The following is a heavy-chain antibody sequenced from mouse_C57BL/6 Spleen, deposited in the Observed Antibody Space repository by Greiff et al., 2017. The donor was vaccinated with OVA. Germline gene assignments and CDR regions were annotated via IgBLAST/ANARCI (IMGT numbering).Heavy chain of an antibody. V-gene: IGHV5-17*01. CDR2: ISSGSSTI. Sequence: EVQLVESGGGLVKPGGSLKLSCAASGFTFSDYGMHWVRQAPEKGLEWVAYISSGSSTINYADTVMGRFTTSRDNAKNTLFLQVTSLRSEDTAMYYCAQSWGVGYWGQGTTLTVSS. CDR1: GFTFSDYG. D-gene: IGHD1-1*01. CDR3: AQSWGVGY. J-gene: IGHJ2*01.